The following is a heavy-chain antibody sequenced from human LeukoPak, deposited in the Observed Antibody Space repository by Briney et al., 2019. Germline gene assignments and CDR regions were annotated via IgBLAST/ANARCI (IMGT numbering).Heavy chain of an antibody. J-gene: IGHJ4*02. V-gene: IGHV4-59*08. CDR3: ARTNYPSYGSGGYVDY. Sequence: SETLSLTCTVSGGSISSYYWSWIRQPPGKGLEWIGYIYYSGSTNYNPSLKSRVTISVDTSKNQFSLKLSSVTAADTAVYYCARTNYPSYGSGGYVDYWGQGTLVTVSS. CDR1: GGSISSYY. CDR2: IYYSGST. D-gene: IGHD3-10*01.